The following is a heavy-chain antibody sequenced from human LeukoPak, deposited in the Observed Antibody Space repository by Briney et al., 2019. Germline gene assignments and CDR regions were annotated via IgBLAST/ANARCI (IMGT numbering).Heavy chain of an antibody. V-gene: IGHV1-2*02. CDR2: INPNTGDT. Sequence: ASVKVSCKSSGYTFTAYYIHWVRQAPGQGLEWMGWINPNTGDTKYAQNFQGRVTMTRDTSIITDYMELSGLRSDDTAVYYCARPQVLDYWGQGALVTVS. J-gene: IGHJ4*02. CDR1: GYTFTAYY. CDR3: ARPQVLDY.